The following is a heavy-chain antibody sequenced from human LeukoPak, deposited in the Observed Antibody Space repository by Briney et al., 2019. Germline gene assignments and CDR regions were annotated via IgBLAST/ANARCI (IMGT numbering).Heavy chain of an antibody. V-gene: IGHV3-23*01. CDR1: GFTFSNYA. J-gene: IGHJ4*02. CDR3: SKLRSSVPAAAYNN. CDR2: ISGSGDTT. Sequence: GGSLRLSCAASGFTFSNYAMSWVRQAPGKGLEWVSVISGSGDTTDYADSAKGRFTISRDNSKNTLYLQMNSLRAEDTAVYYCSKLRSSVPAAAYNNWGQGILVTVSS. D-gene: IGHD2-2*01.